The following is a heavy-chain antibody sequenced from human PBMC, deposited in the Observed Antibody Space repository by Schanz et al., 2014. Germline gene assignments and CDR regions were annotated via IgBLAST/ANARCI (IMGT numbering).Heavy chain of an antibody. CDR2: IKEDGSQK. CDR1: GFSFSVSW. D-gene: IGHD1-26*01. Sequence: PLVEFGGGLVQPGGSLRLSCEASGFSFSVSWMNWFRPAPGKGLEWVATIKEDGSQKYYLDSVKGRFTISRDNARNSLYLQMTSLRAEDTALYYCTRDRAYHSFDYWGQGTLVTVSS. J-gene: IGHJ4*02. CDR3: TRDRAYHSFDY. V-gene: IGHV3-7*01.